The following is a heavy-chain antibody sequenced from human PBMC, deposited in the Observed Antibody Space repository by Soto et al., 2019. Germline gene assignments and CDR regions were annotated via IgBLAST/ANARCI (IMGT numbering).Heavy chain of an antibody. D-gene: IGHD4-17*01. V-gene: IGHV4-38-2*02. CDR3: ARDLYASIYDAFKI. Sequence: SETLSLTCAVSGYSISTNYYWGWLRQPPGKGLEWIGSIYHSGSTYYNPSLKSRVTISVDTSKNQFSLRLTSVTAADTAVYYCARDLYASIYDAFKIWGQGTMVTVSS. CDR1: GYSISTNYY. CDR2: IYHSGST. J-gene: IGHJ3*02.